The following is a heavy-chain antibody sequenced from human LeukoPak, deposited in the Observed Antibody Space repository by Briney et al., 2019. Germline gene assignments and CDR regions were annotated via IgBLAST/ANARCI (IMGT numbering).Heavy chain of an antibody. CDR1: GFTFTTYT. V-gene: IGHV1-3*01. J-gene: IGHJ5*02. Sequence: PGRSLRLSCAASGFTFTTYTMHWVRQAPGQRLEWMGWINAANGNTQYSQKFQGRVTITRDTSASTAYMELSSLRSEDTAVYYCARGAPIRVAVAATFDPWGQGTLVTVPS. CDR2: INAANGNT. D-gene: IGHD6-19*01. CDR3: ARGAPIRVAVAATFDP.